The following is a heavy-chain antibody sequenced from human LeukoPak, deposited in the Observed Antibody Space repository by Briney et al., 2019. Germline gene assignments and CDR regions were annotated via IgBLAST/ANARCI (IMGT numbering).Heavy chain of an antibody. Sequence: PGGSLRLFCAASEFTFSSYAMSWVRQAPGKGLEWVSAISVSGGSTYYADSVKGRFTISRDNSKNTLYLQMNSLRVEDTAVYYCAKDPHTGYSFAYWGQGTLVTVSS. D-gene: IGHD5-18*01. CDR2: ISVSGGST. CDR1: EFTFSSYA. J-gene: IGHJ4*02. V-gene: IGHV3-23*01. CDR3: AKDPHTGYSFAY.